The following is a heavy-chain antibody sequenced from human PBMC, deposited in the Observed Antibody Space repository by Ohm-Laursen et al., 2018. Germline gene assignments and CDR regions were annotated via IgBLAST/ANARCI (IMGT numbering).Heavy chain of an antibody. CDR2: IWYDGSK. J-gene: IGHJ4*02. CDR3: ARASSSIAVAGLDY. V-gene: IGHV3-33*01. D-gene: IGHD6-19*01. CDR1: GFTHRSHV. Sequence: SLGDSFLPCGFTHRSHVIHWVRPAPGRGLAWVAVIWYDGSKYYAVSMKGRFTIARDNSKNTLYLQMNSLRAENTAVYYCARASSSIAVAGLDYWGQGTLVTVSS.